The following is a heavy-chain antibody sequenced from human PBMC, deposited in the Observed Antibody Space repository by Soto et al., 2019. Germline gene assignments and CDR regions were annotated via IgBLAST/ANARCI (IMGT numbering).Heavy chain of an antibody. V-gene: IGHV3-23*01. J-gene: IGHJ4*02. CDR3: AKAYSTYYYDSSGYSHFDY. CDR1: GFTFSSYA. D-gene: IGHD3-22*01. Sequence: GGPLRLSCAASGFTFSSYAMSWVRQAPGKGLEWVSAISGSGGSTYYADSVKGRFTISRDNSKNTLYLQMNSLRAEDTAVYYCAKAYSTYYYDSSGYSHFDYWGQGTLVTVSS. CDR2: ISGSGGST.